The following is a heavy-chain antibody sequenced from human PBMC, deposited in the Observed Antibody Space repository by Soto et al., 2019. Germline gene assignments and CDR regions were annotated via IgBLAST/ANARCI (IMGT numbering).Heavy chain of an antibody. CDR1: GGSISSGDYY. V-gene: IGHV4-30-4*01. D-gene: IGHD2-2*01. Sequence: SETLSLTCIVSGGSISSGDYYWSWIRQPPGKGLEWIGYIYYSGSTYYNPSLKSRVTISVDTSKNQFSLKLSSVTAADTAVYYCARGRQLLFNWFDPWGQGTLVTVSS. J-gene: IGHJ5*02. CDR3: ARGRQLLFNWFDP. CDR2: IYYSGST.